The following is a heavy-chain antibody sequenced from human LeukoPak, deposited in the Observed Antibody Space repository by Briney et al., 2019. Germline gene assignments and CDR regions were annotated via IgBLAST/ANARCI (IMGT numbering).Heavy chain of an antibody. CDR2: IIPIFGTA. D-gene: IGHD2-15*01. Sequence: SVKVSCKASGGTFSSYAISWVRQAPGQGLEWMGGIIPIFGTANYAQKFQGRVTITADESTSTAYMELSSLRSEDTAVYYCARGVHRYCSGGSCYGVYYFDYWGQGTLVTVSS. V-gene: IGHV1-69*01. J-gene: IGHJ4*02. CDR1: GGTFSSYA. CDR3: ARGVHRYCSGGSCYGVYYFDY.